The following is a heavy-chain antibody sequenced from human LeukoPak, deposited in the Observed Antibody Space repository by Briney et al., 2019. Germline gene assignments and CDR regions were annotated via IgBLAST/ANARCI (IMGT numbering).Heavy chain of an antibody. CDR1: GYTFTSYG. Sequence: ASVKVSCKASGYTFTSYGITWVRQAPGQGLEWMGCISAYNGNTNYAQRLQGRVTMTTDRSTSTAYMELRSLRSDDTAVYYCARGPVIDIAIVPAADEYYYMDVWGKGTTVTVSS. D-gene: IGHD2-2*01. J-gene: IGHJ6*03. CDR3: ARGPVIDIAIVPAADEYYYMDV. CDR2: ISAYNGNT. V-gene: IGHV1-18*01.